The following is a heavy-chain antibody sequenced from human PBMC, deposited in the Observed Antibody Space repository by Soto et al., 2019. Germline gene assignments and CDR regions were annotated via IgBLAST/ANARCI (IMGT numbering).Heavy chain of an antibody. CDR2: INPSGGST. V-gene: IGHV1-46*01. CDR3: ARGRSSSPSGYYGMDV. CDR1: GYTFTSYY. J-gene: IGHJ6*02. D-gene: IGHD6-6*01. Sequence: ASVKVSCKASGYTFTSYYMHWVRQAPGQGPEWMGIINPSGGSTSYAQKFQGRVTMTRDTSTSTVYMELSSLRSEDTAVYYCARGRSSSPSGYYGMDVWGQGTTVTVSS.